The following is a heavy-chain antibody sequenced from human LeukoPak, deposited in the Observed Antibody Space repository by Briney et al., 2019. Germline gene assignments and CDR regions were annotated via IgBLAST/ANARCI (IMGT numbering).Heavy chain of an antibody. CDR3: ARVLVTMVRGVGAWFDP. CDR2: IYYSGST. D-gene: IGHD3-10*01. CDR1: SGSISSYY. V-gene: IGHV4-59*01. J-gene: IGHJ5*02. Sequence: SETLSLTCTVSSGSISSYYRSWIRQPPGKGLEWIGYIYYSGSTNYNPSLKSRVTISVDTSKNQFSLKLSSVTAADTAVYYCARVLVTMVRGVGAWFDPWGQGTLVTVSS.